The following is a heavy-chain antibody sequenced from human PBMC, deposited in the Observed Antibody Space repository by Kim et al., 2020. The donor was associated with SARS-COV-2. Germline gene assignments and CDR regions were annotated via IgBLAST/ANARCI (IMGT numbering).Heavy chain of an antibody. D-gene: IGHD3-10*01. CDR1: GFTFSSYG. CDR2: ISYDGSNK. J-gene: IGHJ5*02. CDR3: VGTYYYGSGSPSTAFDP. V-gene: IGHV3-30*03. Sequence: GGSLRLSCAASGFTFSSYGMHWVRQAPGKGLEWVAVISYDGSNKYYADSVKGRFTISRDNSKNTLYLQMNSLRAEDTAVYYCVGTYYYGSGSPSTAFDPWGQGTLVTVSS.